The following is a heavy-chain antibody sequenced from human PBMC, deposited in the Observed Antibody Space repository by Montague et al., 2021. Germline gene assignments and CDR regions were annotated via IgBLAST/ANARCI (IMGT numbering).Heavy chain of an antibody. CDR2: ITYTGNT. CDR3: ARLDIVLIYWGFDY. CDR1: GGSISSSNYH. Sequence: SETLSLTCIVSGGSISSSNYHWGWIRQPPGKGLEWIGSITYTGNTYYNPSLKSRVTVSVDTSRNQFSLKPTSVTAADTAVYYCARLDIVLIYWGFDYWGQGTLVTVSS. V-gene: IGHV4-39*01. D-gene: IGHD2-8*01. J-gene: IGHJ4*02.